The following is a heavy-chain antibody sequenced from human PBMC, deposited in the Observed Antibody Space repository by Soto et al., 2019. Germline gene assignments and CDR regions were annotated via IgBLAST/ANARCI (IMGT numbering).Heavy chain of an antibody. D-gene: IGHD4-4*01. J-gene: IGHJ4*02. CDR2: IYYSGST. V-gene: IGHV4-39*01. CDR3: ARQIAIIFYSFDY. CDR1: GDSISSSSHY. Sequence: SDTLSLTCTVSGDSISSSSHYWGWIRQPPGKGLEWIGSIYYSGSTHYNPSLKSRVTISGDSSKNQFSLKVYSVTAADTAVYYCARQIAIIFYSFDYRGQGALVTVSS.